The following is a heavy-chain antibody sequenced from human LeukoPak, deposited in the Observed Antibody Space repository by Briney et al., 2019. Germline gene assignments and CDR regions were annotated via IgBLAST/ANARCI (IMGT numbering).Heavy chain of an antibody. J-gene: IGHJ4*02. CDR3: ARQVTMVRGVIIPLHYFDY. CDR2: IYPGDSDT. D-gene: IGHD3-10*01. V-gene: IGHV5-51*01. CDR1: GYSFTSYW. Sequence: GESLKISCKGSGYSFTSYWIGWVRQMPGKGLEWMGIIYPGDSDTRYSPSFQGQVTISADKSISTAYLQWSSLKASDTATYYCARQVTMVRGVIIPLHYFDYWGQGTLVTVSS.